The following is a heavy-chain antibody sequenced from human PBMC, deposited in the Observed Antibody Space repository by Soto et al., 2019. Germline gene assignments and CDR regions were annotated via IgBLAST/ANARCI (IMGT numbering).Heavy chain of an antibody. J-gene: IGHJ4*02. V-gene: IGHV3-30*18. CDR2: ISYDGSNK. CDR3: AKDKWELLTYFDY. Sequence: GGSLRLSCAASGFTFSSYGMHWDRQAPGKGLEWVAVISYDGSNKYYADSVKGRFTISRDNSKNTLYLQMNSLRAEDTAVYYCAKDKWELLTYFDYWGQGTLVTVSS. CDR1: GFTFSSYG. D-gene: IGHD1-26*01.